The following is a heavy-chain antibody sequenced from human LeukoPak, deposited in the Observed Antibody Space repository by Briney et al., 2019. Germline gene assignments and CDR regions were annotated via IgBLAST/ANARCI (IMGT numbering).Heavy chain of an antibody. V-gene: IGHV3-21*01. CDR2: ISSSSSYI. CDR3: ARDQTLTIAAAGTDYYYGMDV. D-gene: IGHD6-13*01. Sequence: GGSLRLSCAASGFTFSSYSMNWVRQAPGKGLEWVSSISSSSSYIYYADSVKGRFTISRDNAKNSLYLQMNSLRAEDTAVYYCARDQTLTIAAAGTDYYYGMDVWGQGTTVTVSS. J-gene: IGHJ6*02. CDR1: GFTFSSYS.